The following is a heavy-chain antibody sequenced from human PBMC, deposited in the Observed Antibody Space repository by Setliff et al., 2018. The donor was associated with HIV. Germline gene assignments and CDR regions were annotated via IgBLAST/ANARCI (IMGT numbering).Heavy chain of an antibody. D-gene: IGHD2-2*01. CDR2: ISGSGDFT. CDR1: GFTFSSYA. J-gene: IGHJ4*02. Sequence: GGSLRLSCAASGFTFSSYAMSWVRQAPGKGLEWVSSISGSGDFTYYADSVKGRFSISRDNSKNTLYLQTNSLRAEDTAVYYCATDSPSFYWGQGTLVTVSS. V-gene: IGHV3-23*01. CDR3: ATDSPSFY.